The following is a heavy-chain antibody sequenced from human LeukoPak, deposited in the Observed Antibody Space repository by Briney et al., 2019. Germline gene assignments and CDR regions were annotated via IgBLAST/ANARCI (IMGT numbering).Heavy chain of an antibody. J-gene: IGHJ4*02. V-gene: IGHV4-4*09. CDR3: ARRTPGPQLDEYVAYFFDH. CDR1: GGSITTYD. D-gene: IGHD2-2*01. Sequence: SETLSLICTVSGGSITTYDWTWIRQTPGQALEWIGHIYSSGATKYNPSLKSRATILLDTSKNQLSLKLSSVSAADTAVYYCARRTPGPQLDEYVAYFFDHWGQGTQVTVSS. CDR2: IYSSGAT.